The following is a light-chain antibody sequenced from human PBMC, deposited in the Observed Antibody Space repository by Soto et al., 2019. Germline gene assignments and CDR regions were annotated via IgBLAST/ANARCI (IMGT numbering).Light chain of an antibody. CDR2: EVS. J-gene: IGLJ1*01. V-gene: IGLV2-14*01. Sequence: QSALTQPASVSGSPGQSITISCTGTSNDVGGYNYVSWYQQHPGKAPKLMIFEVSNRPSGVSNRFSGSKSGNTASLTISGLQAEDEADYYCSSYTSSAKVFGTGTKRTVL. CDR3: SSYTSSAKV. CDR1: SNDVGGYNY.